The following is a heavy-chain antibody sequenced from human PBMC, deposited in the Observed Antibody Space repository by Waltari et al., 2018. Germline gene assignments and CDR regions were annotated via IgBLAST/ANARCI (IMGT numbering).Heavy chain of an antibody. CDR1: GGTFSSYA. CDR2: IIPILGIA. D-gene: IGHD5-12*01. J-gene: IGHJ6*02. Sequence: QVQLVQSGAAVKKPGSSVKVSCKASGGTFSSYAISWVRQAPGHGLEWMGGIIPILGIANYAQKFQGRVTITADKSTSTAYMELSSLRSEDTAVYYCARVESGATISGYYYGMDVWGQGTTVTVSS. V-gene: IGHV1-69*10. CDR3: ARVESGATISGYYYGMDV.